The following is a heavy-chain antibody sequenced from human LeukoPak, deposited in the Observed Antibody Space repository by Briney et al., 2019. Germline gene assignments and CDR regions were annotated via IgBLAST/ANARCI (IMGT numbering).Heavy chain of an antibody. CDR1: GYSFTGYY. V-gene: IGHV1-2*02. Sequence: ASVKVSCKASGYSFTGYYMHWVRQAPGQGLEWMGWINPYSGGTNYAQKFQGRVTMTRDTSISTAYMELSRLRSDDTAVYYCVRDRTRYCSSTSCPLDYWGQGTLVTVSS. CDR2: INPYSGGT. D-gene: IGHD2-2*01. CDR3: VRDRTRYCSSTSCPLDY. J-gene: IGHJ4*02.